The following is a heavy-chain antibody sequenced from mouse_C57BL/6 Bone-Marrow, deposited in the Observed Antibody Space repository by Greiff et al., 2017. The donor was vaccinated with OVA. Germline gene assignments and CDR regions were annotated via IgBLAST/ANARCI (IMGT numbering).Heavy chain of an antibody. V-gene: IGHV1-64*01. Sequence: VQLVESGAELVKPGASVKLSCKASGYTFTSYWMHWVKQRPGQGLEWIGMIHPNSGSTNYNEKFKSKATLTVDKSSSTAYMQLSSLTSEDSAVYYCARSGYGNGAYWGQGTLVTVSA. CDR3: ARSGYGNGAY. J-gene: IGHJ3*01. D-gene: IGHD2-1*01. CDR1: GYTFTSYW. CDR2: IHPNSGST.